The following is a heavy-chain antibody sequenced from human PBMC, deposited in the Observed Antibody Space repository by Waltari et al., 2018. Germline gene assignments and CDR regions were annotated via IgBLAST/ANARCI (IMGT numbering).Heavy chain of an antibody. CDR1: DYFVSSGYY. CDR2: INHGGTT. V-gene: IGHV4-38-2*02. CDR3: ARHLGENYDSSGYLDY. Sequence: QLQLQESGPGLVKPSETLSLTCTVSDYFVSSGYYWGWIRQPPGKGLEWIGNINHGGTTFYNPSLESRVTISVDTSKNQFSLKLRSVTAADTAVYYCARHLGENYDSSGYLDYWGQGTLVTVSS. J-gene: IGHJ4*02. D-gene: IGHD3-22*01.